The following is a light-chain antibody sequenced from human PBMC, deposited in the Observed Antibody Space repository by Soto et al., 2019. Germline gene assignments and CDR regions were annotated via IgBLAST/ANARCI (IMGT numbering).Light chain of an antibody. V-gene: IGKV1-12*01. Sequence: DIQIAQAPSTLSGSVGDGVTVTCRASQGISSWLAWYQQKPGKAPKLLIYAASSLQSGVPSRFSGSGSGTDFTLTISSLQPEDFATYYCQQANSFPLTFGGGTKVDIK. J-gene: IGKJ4*01. CDR2: AAS. CDR1: QGISSW. CDR3: QQANSFPLT.